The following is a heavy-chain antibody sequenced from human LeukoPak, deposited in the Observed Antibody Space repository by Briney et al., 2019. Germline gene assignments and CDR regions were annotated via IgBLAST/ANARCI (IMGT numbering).Heavy chain of an antibody. J-gene: IGHJ5*02. Sequence: SETLSLTCTVSGGSISSYYWSWIRQPAGKGLEWIGRFYTSGSTNYNPSLKSRVTMSVDTSKNQFSLKLSSVTAADTAVYYCAREWWDYNWFDPWGQGTLVTVSS. D-gene: IGHD2-15*01. CDR2: FYTSGST. CDR3: AREWWDYNWFDP. V-gene: IGHV4-4*07. CDR1: GGSISSYY.